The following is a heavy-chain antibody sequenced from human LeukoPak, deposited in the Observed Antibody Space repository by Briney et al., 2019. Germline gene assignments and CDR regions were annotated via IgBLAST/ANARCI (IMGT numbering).Heavy chain of an antibody. V-gene: IGHV4-34*01. CDR3: ARAQGYYDSSGYRGESLDY. CDR2: INHSGST. Sequence: SETLSLTCAVYGGSFSGYYWSWIRQPPGKGLEWIGEINHSGSTNYNPSLKSRVTISVDTSKNQFSLKLSSVTAADTAVYYCARAQGYYDSSGYRGESLDYWGQGTLVTVSS. D-gene: IGHD3-22*01. J-gene: IGHJ4*02. CDR1: GGSFSGYY.